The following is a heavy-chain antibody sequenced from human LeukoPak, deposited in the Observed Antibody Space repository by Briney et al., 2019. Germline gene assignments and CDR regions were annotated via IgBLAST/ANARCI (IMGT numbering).Heavy chain of an antibody. J-gene: IGHJ4*02. D-gene: IGHD5-12*01. CDR2: IYYSGST. V-gene: IGHV4-39*07. CDR3: ASERGYHAN. CDR1: GASMSTRGYY. Sequence: SETLSLTCTVSGASMSTRGYYWGWIRQPPGKGLEWIGTIYYSGSTYYNPSLKGRVTISVDTSKNQFSLKLSSVTAADTAMYYCASERGYHANWGQGTLVTVSS.